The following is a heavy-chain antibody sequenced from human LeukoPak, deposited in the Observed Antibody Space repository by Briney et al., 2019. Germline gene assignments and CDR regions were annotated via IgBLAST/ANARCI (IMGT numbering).Heavy chain of an antibody. J-gene: IGHJ5*02. D-gene: IGHD2-8*01. CDR1: GGSISSYY. CDR3: ARHGYCTNGVCSWFDP. V-gene: IGHV4-4*09. CDR2: IYTSGST. Sequence: SETLSLTCTVSGGSISSYYWSWIRQPAGKGLEWIGYIYTSGSTNYNPSLKSRVTISVDTSKNQFSLKLSSVTAADTAVYYCARHGYCTNGVCSWFDPWGQGTLVTVSS.